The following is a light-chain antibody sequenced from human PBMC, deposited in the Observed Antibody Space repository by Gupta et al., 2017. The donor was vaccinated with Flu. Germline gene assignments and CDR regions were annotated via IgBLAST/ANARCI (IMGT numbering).Light chain of an antibody. J-gene: IGKJ4*01. CDR1: QGIRND. CDR2: AAS. Sequence: PSSLSASVGDRVTITCRASQGIRNDLGRYQQTPGKAPKRLIYAASRSPSGLPSRFSSSASATDFTLTISILQPEDFANYYCRQHNSYPLTFGGGTKVEIK. CDR3: RQHNSYPLT. V-gene: IGKV1-17*01.